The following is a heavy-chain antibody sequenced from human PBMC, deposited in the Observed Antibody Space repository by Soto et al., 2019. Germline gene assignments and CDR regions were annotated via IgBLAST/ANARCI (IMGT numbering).Heavy chain of an antibody. D-gene: IGHD3-16*02. CDR2: IWYDGSNK. CDR3: ARDSPSYGSPDY. Sequence: QVQLVESGGGVVQPGRSLRLSCAASGFTFSSYGMHWVRQAPGKGLEWVAVIWYDGSNKYYADSVKGRFTISRDNSKNTLYLQMNSLRAEDTAVYYCARDSPSYGSPDYCGQGTLVTVSS. V-gene: IGHV3-33*01. J-gene: IGHJ4*02. CDR1: GFTFSSYG.